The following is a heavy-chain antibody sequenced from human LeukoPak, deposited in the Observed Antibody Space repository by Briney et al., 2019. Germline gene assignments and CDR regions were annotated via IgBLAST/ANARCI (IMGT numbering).Heavy chain of an antibody. CDR2: IYPGDSDT. CDR3: AFTANYYYYGMDV. J-gene: IGHJ6*02. CDR1: GYSFTSYW. V-gene: IGHV5-51*01. Sequence: GESLKISCKGSGYSFTSYWIGWVRQMPGKGLEWMGIIYPGDSDTRYSPSFQGQVAISADKSISTAYLQWSSLKASDTAMYYCAFTANYYYYGMDVWGQGTTVTVSS.